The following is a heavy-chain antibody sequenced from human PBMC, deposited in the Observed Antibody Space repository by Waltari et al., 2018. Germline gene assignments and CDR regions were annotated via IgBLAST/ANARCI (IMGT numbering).Heavy chain of an antibody. CDR3: ATRNLTTVTIAGWDEAFDI. V-gene: IGHV3-30-3*01. J-gene: IGHJ3*02. CDR1: GFTFSSYA. D-gene: IGHD4-4*01. Sequence: QVQLVESGGGVVQPGRSLRLSCAASGFTFSSYAMHWVRQAPGKGLEWVAVISYDGSNKYYADSVKGRFTISRDNSKNTLYLRMNSLRAEDTAVYYCATRNLTTVTIAGWDEAFDIWGQGTMVTVSS. CDR2: ISYDGSNK.